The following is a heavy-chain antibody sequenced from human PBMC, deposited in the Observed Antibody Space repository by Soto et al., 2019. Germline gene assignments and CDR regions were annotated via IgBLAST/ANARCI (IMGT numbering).Heavy chain of an antibody. V-gene: IGHV4-34*01. J-gene: IGHJ4*02. Sequence: QVQLQQWGAGLLKPSETLSLTCAVYGGSFSGYYWSWIRQPPGKGLEWIGEINHSGSTNYNPSLKGRVTLSVDTSKNQFSLRLSSVTAADTAVYYCARGAGVGMIVPFDYWGQGTLVTVSS. D-gene: IGHD3-22*01. CDR3: ARGAGVGMIVPFDY. CDR1: GGSFSGYY. CDR2: INHSGST.